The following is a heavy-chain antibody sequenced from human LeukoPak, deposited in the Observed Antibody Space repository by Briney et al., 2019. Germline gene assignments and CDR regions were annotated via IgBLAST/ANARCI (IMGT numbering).Heavy chain of an antibody. CDR1: GYTFNRHS. CDR3: ARDNNGWAWDY. J-gene: IGHJ4*02. CDR2: INPNGGRT. Sequence: GASAKVSCKTSGYTFNRHSMHWVRQAPGQGLEWMGIINPNGGRTTYAQKIQGRVTMTRDMSTGTMYMEMSSLRSEDTAVYYCARDNNGWAWDYWGQGTLVTVPS. V-gene: IGHV1-46*02. D-gene: IGHD6-19*01.